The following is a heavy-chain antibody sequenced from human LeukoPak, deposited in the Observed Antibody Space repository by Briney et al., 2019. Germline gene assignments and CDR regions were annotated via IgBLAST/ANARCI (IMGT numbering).Heavy chain of an antibody. CDR1: GVTFSSYS. CDR2: INSTRSYI. D-gene: IGHD2-15*01. CDR3: ARDWGYCSGGSCYSRHYGMDV. Sequence: GGSLRLSCAASGVTFSSYSMNWVRQAPGKGLEWVSSINSTRSYIYYADSVKGRFTISRDNAKNSLYLQMNSLRAEDTAWYYCARDWGYCSGGSCYSRHYGMDVWGQGTTVTVSS. V-gene: IGHV3-21*01. J-gene: IGHJ6*02.